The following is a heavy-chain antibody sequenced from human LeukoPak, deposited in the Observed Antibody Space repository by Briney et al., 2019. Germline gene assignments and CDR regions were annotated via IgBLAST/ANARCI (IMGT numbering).Heavy chain of an antibody. CDR1: GFTFGDSA. J-gene: IGHJ6*02. V-gene: IGHV3-23*01. Sequence: GRSLRLSCSASGFTFGDSAMSWVRQAPGKGLEWVSTISGSGGAGTYYADSVKGRFTVSRDNSRNTLYLPMNSLRAEDTAVYYCVKDRGGSPFYGMDVWGQGTTVTVSS. D-gene: IGHD1-26*01. CDR2: ISGSGGAGT. CDR3: VKDRGGSPFYGMDV.